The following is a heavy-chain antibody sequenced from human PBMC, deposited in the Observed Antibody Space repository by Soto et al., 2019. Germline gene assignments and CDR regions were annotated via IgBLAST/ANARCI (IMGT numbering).Heavy chain of an antibody. D-gene: IGHD5-18*01. CDR1: GFSFSDYY. V-gene: IGHV3-11*01. Sequence: PGGSLRLSDAAYGFSFSDYYMTWIRQATGQGLEWVSYISSRSGTIFYADSVKGRFTLSRDNSKNSMYLQMNSLRAEDTAVYYCAREVDRALVGSPHYFDYWGQGTLVTVSS. J-gene: IGHJ4*01. CDR3: AREVDRALVGSPHYFDY. CDR2: ISSRSGTI.